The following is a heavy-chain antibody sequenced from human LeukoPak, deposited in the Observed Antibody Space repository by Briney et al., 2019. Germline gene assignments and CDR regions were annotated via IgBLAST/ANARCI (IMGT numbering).Heavy chain of an antibody. CDR3: ARGRRW. CDR2: INDSGSI. D-gene: IGHD5-24*01. V-gene: IGHV4-34*01. Sequence: SETLSLTCAVYGGSFSGYYWTWIRQPPGKGLEWIGEINDSGSINYNPTLKSRVTISVDTSKNQFSLKFTSVTAADTAVYYCARGRRWWGQGTLVTVSS. J-gene: IGHJ4*02. CDR1: GGSFSGYY.